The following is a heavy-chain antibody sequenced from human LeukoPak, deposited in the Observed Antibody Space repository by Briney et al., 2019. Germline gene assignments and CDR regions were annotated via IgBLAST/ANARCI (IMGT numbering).Heavy chain of an antibody. CDR1: GFTFSSYW. Sequence: GGSLRLSCAASGFTFSSYWMHWVRQAPGKGLVWVSRINSDGSSTSYADSVKGRFTISRDNAKNTLYLQMSSLRAEDTAVYYCASPGATDAFDIWDQGTMVTVSS. V-gene: IGHV3-74*01. CDR2: INSDGSST. D-gene: IGHD1-26*01. J-gene: IGHJ3*02. CDR3: ASPGATDAFDI.